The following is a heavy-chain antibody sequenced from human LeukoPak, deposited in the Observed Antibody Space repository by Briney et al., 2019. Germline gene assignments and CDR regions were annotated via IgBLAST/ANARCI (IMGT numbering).Heavy chain of an antibody. Sequence: SVKVSCKASGGTFSSYAISWVRQAPGQGLEWMGGIIPIFGTANYAQKFQGRVTITTDESTSTAYMELSSLRSEDTAVYYCARDRCSTTSCYTRGRLDYWGQGTLVTVSS. CDR3: ARDRCSTTSCYTRGRLDY. J-gene: IGHJ4*02. CDR1: GGTFSSYA. V-gene: IGHV1-69*05. D-gene: IGHD2-2*02. CDR2: IIPIFGTA.